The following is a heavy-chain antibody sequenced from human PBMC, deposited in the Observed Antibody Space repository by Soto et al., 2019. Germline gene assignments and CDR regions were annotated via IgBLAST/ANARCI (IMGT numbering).Heavy chain of an antibody. D-gene: IGHD3-10*01. CDR1: GYTFTSYG. CDR2: ISAYNGNT. CDR3: ARASYYYGSGSYYGPDY. J-gene: IGHJ4*02. Sequence: QVQLVQSGAEVKKPGASVKVSCKASGYTFTSYGISWVRQAPGQGLEWMGWISAYNGNTNYAQKLQGRVTMTTDASTSTAYMELRSLRSDDTAVYYCARASYYYGSGSYYGPDYWGQGTLVTVSS. V-gene: IGHV1-18*04.